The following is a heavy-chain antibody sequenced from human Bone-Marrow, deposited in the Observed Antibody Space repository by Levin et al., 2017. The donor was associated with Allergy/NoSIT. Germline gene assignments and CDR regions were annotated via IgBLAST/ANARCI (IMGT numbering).Heavy chain of an antibody. V-gene: IGHV3-7*01. CDR3: ARDWGYYYGSGSYYNVGLYDY. D-gene: IGHD3-10*01. J-gene: IGHJ4*02. CDR2: IKQDGSEK. Sequence: GESLKISCAASGFTFSSYWMSWVRQAPGKGLEWVANIKQDGSEKYYVDSVKGRFTISRDNAKNSLYLQMNSLRAEDTAVYYCARDWGYYYGSGSYYNVGLYDYWGQGTLVTVSS. CDR1: GFTFSSYW.